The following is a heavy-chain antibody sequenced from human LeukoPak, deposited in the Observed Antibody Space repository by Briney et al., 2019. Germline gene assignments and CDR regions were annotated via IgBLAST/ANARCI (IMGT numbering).Heavy chain of an antibody. V-gene: IGHV4-59*08. CDR1: GGSISSYY. J-gene: IGHJ4*02. D-gene: IGHD3-22*01. Sequence: ASETLSLTCTVSGGSISSYYWSWIRQPPGKGLEWIGYIYYSGSTNYNPSLKSRVTISVDTPKNQFSLKLSSVTAADTAVYYCARLGYDSSGYPQTKDYWGQGTLVTVSS. CDR2: IYYSGST. CDR3: ARLGYDSSGYPQTKDY.